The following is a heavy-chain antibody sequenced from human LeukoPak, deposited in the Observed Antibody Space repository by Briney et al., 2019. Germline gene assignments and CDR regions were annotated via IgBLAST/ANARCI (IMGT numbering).Heavy chain of an antibody. Sequence: GGSLRLSCAASGFTFDDYAIHWVRQAPGKGLEWVSLISGDGGNTYYADSVKGRFTLSRDNSKNSLYLQMNGLRSEDTAFYYCAKDKALGYCSAGSCLYLDYWGQGTLVTVSS. D-gene: IGHD2-15*01. CDR2: ISGDGGNT. V-gene: IGHV3-43*02. CDR1: GFTFDDYA. J-gene: IGHJ4*02. CDR3: AKDKALGYCSAGSCLYLDY.